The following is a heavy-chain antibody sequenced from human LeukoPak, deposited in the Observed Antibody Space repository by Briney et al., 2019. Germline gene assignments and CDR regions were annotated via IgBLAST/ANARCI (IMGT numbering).Heavy chain of an antibody. CDR2: IWYDGSNK. J-gene: IGHJ4*02. Sequence: GGSLRLSCAASGFTFSNYGMHWVRQTPGKGLEWVAVIWYDGSNKDYGDSVKGRFTISRDNSKNRLYLQISSLRAEDTAVYYCARDRSVDYFDYWGQGTLVTVSS. CDR1: GFTFSNYG. CDR3: ARDRSVDYFDY. D-gene: IGHD3-3*01. V-gene: IGHV3-33*01.